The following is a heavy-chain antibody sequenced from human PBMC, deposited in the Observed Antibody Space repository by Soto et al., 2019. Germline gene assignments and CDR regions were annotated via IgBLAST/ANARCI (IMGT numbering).Heavy chain of an antibody. V-gene: IGHV2-5*02. CDR2: IYWDDDK. CDR1: GFSLSTSGVG. D-gene: IGHD6-13*01. Sequence: SGPTLVNPTQTLTLTCTFSGFSLSTSGVGVGWIRQPPGKALEWLALIYWDDDKRYSPSLKSRLTITKDTSKNQVVLTMTNMDPVDTATNYCSHAAAVPPPAIFDYWGQGTLVTVSS. J-gene: IGHJ4*02. CDR3: SHAAAVPPPAIFDY.